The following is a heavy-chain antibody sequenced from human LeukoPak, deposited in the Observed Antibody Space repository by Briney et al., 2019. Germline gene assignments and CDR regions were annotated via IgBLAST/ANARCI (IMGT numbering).Heavy chain of an antibody. Sequence: GGSLRLSCAASGFTVSSNYMSWVRQAPGKGLEWVSVIYSGGSTYYADSVKGRFTISRDNSKNTLYLQMNSLRAEDTAVYYCAKAAVAGSYCYYYYMDVWGKGTTVTVSS. V-gene: IGHV3-53*01. CDR2: IYSGGST. CDR1: GFTVSSNY. CDR3: AKAAVAGSYCYYYYMDV. D-gene: IGHD6-19*01. J-gene: IGHJ6*03.